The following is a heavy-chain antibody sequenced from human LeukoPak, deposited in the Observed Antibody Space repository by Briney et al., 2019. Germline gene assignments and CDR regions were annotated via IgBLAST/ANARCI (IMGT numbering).Heavy chain of an antibody. CDR1: GFTFSSYW. CDR3: ARVRGGYCSSTSCSHGMDY. D-gene: IGHD2-2*01. V-gene: IGHV3-7*01. Sequence: GGSLRLSCAASGFTFSSYWMSWVRQAPGKGLEWVANIKQDGSEKDYADSVKGRFTISRDNAKNSLYLQMNSLRAEDTAVYYCARVRGGYCSSTSCSHGMDYWGQGTLVTVSS. CDR2: IKQDGSEK. J-gene: IGHJ4*02.